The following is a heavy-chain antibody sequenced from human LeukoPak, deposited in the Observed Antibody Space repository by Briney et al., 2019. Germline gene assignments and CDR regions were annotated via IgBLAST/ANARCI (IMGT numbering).Heavy chain of an antibody. CDR1: GGSFSGYY. J-gene: IGHJ4*02. D-gene: IGHD6-13*01. CDR3: ARGIAAAGDFDY. CDR2: IYTSGST. Sequence: SETLSLTCAVYGGSFSGYYWSWIRQPAGKGLEWIGRIYTSGSTNYNPSLKSRVTISVDTSKNQFSLKLSSVTAADTAVYYCARGIAAAGDFDYWGQGTLVTVSS. V-gene: IGHV4-59*10.